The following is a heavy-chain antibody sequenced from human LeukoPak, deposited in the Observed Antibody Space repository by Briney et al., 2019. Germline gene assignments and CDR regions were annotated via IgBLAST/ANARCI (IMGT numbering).Heavy chain of an antibody. CDR1: GFTFSTYS. CDR3: ARRAVAGNGNFDY. Sequence: GGSLRLSCAASGFTFSTYSMNWVRQAPGKGLEWVSYISSGSSDIYYADSVKGRFTISRDNAKNSLYLQMNSLRAEDTAVYYCARRAVAGNGNFDYWSQGTLVTVSS. D-gene: IGHD6-19*01. CDR2: ISSGSSDI. J-gene: IGHJ4*02. V-gene: IGHV3-48*01.